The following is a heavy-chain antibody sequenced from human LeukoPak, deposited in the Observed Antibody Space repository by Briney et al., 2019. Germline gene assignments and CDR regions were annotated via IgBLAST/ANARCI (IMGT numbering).Heavy chain of an antibody. CDR1: GYTFTDYD. Sequence: GASVKVSCKTSGYTFTDYDVHWVRQAPGQGPEWMGWINPNSASTNYAQRLQGRVTFTRDTSLSIAYMELSSLTSEDAAVYFCARGDFGETNTAFDVWGQGTLVAVSS. J-gene: IGHJ3*01. CDR2: INPNSAST. CDR3: ARGDFGETNTAFDV. D-gene: IGHD4-17*01. V-gene: IGHV1-8*03.